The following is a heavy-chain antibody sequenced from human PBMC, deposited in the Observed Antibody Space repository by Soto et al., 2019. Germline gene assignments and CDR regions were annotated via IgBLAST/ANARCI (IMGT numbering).Heavy chain of an antibody. Sequence: PGGSLRLSCAASGFTFSGYAMSWVRQAPGKGLEWVSGISGSGGSTYYTDSVKGRFTISRDNSKNTLYLQMNSLRAEDTAVYYCAKSPRLIVLMVSYYFDYWGQGTLVTVSS. J-gene: IGHJ4*02. D-gene: IGHD2-8*01. V-gene: IGHV3-23*01. CDR2: ISGSGGST. CDR3: AKSPRLIVLMVSYYFDY. CDR1: GFTFSGYA.